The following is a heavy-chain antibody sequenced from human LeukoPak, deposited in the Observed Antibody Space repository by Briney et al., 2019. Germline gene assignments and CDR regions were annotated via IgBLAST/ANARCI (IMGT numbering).Heavy chain of an antibody. CDR2: INWNGGRT. V-gene: IGHV3-20*04. CDR3: ARTRLRGSDWDAFDI. D-gene: IGHD1-26*01. J-gene: IGHJ3*02. Sequence: GGSLRLSCAASGFTFYDYGMSWVPHAPGKGLEWVSGINWNGGRTGYADSVKGRFTISRDKSKNSLYLQMNSLRAEDTALYYCARTRLRGSDWDAFDIWGQGTMVTVSS. CDR1: GFTFYDYG.